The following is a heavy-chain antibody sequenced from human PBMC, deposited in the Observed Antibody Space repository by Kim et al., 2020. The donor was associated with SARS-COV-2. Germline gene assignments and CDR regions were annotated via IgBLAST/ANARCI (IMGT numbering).Heavy chain of an antibody. D-gene: IGHD1-26*01. J-gene: IGHJ5*02. CDR3: ARHSRELQP. V-gene: IGHV4-39*01. CDR1: GGSISSSSYY. CDR2: IYYSGTT. Sequence: SETLSLTCTVSGGSISSSSYYWGWIRQPPGKGLEWIGSIYYSGTTYYNPSLKSRVTISVDTSKNQFSLKLSSVTAADTAVYYCARHSRELQPWGQGTLVTVSS.